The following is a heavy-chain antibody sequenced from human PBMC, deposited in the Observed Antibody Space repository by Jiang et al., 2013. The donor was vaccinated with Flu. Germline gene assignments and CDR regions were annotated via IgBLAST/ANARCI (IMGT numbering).Heavy chain of an antibody. V-gene: IGHV4-61*01. J-gene: IGHJ4*02. D-gene: IGHD6-13*01. CDR1: GGSVSGGSYY. CDR3: ARIDRRIAAAGPYFDY. CDR2: IYYGGST. Sequence: PGLVKPSETLSLTCIVSGGSVSGGSYYWSWIRQPPGRGLEWIAYIYYGGSTNYNPSLKSRVTISVDTSKNQFSLKLSSVTAADTAVYYCARIDRRIAAAGPYFDYWGQGTLVTVSS.